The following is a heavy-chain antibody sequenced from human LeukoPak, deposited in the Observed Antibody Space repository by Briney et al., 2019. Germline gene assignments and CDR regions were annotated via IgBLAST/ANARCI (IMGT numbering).Heavy chain of an antibody. J-gene: IGHJ6*02. CDR1: AFTFSSYG. CDR3: AKDQRTMTRRMDV. D-gene: IGHD2-2*01. Sequence: PGGSLRLSCAASAFTFSSYGIHWVRQVPGKGLEWVAVITYDGSRQFYADSVKGRFTISRDNTRNTLYLQMNSLRVEDRAVYVCAKDQRTMTRRMDVWGQGTAVTVSS. V-gene: IGHV3-30*02. CDR2: ITYDGSRQ.